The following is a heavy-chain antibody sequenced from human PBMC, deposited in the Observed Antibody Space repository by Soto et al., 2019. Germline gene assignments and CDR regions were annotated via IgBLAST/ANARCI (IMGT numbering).Heavy chain of an antibody. CDR1: GFAFTTYW. CDR2: IAQDGSQT. Sequence: EAQLVESGGGLVQPGGSLRLSCAASGFAFTTYWMGWVRQAPGRGLECLANIAQDGSQTYYVDSVKGRFTISRDNAKNSLYLQMNSLRAEYTAVYYCATMRRGRPDDYWGLGTLVTVSS. CDR3: ATMRRGRPDDY. V-gene: IGHV3-7*01. D-gene: IGHD2-2*01. J-gene: IGHJ4*02.